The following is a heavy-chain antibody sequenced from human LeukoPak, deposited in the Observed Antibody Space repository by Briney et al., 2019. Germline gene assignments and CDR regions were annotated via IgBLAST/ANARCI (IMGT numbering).Heavy chain of an antibody. V-gene: IGHV4-34*01. D-gene: IGHD2-2*01. Sequence: PSETLSLTCAVYGGSFSGYYWSWIRQPPAKGLEWIGEINHSGSTNYNPSLKSRVTISVDTSKNQFSLKLSSVTAADTAVYYCARSRRYQLLRHAFDIWGQGTMVTVSS. J-gene: IGHJ3*02. CDR3: ARSRRYQLLRHAFDI. CDR2: INHSGST. CDR1: GGSFSGYY.